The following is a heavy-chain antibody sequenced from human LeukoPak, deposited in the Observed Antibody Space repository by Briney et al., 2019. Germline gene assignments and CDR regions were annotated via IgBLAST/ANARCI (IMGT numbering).Heavy chain of an antibody. CDR2: ISYDGSNK. D-gene: IGHD6-19*01. J-gene: IGHJ5*02. Sequence: PGGSLRLSCAASGFTFSSYGMHWVRQAPGKGLEWVAVISYDGSNKYYADSVKGRFTISRDNSKNTLYLQMNSLRAEDTAVYYCAKDISSGFNWFDPWGQGTLVTVSS. V-gene: IGHV3-30*18. CDR1: GFTFSSYG. CDR3: AKDISSGFNWFDP.